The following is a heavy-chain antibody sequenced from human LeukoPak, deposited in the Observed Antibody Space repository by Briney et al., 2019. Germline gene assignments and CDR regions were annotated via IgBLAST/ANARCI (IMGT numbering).Heavy chain of an antibody. CDR3: AREYSGFDY. J-gene: IGHJ4*02. V-gene: IGHV4-61*08. CDR1: GDPISSHSDY. D-gene: IGHD5-12*01. CDR2: SYHIGGT. Sequence: SETLSLTCTVSGDPISSHSDYKWTWIRQPPGQGLEWIGYSYHIGGTNYNPSLKSRVTISVDTSKNQFSLKLTSVTAADTAVYYCAREYSGFDYWGQGTLVTVSS.